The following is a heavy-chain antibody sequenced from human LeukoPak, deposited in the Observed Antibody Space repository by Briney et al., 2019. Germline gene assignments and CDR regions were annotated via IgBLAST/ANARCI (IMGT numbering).Heavy chain of an antibody. CDR2: IIPIFGTA. Sequence: SVKVSCKASGGTFSSYAISWVRQAPGQGLEWMGGIIPIFGTANYAQKFQGRVTITTDESTSTAHMELSSLRSEDTAVYYCAREYSSSGWFDPGGQGTLVTVSS. CDR3: AREYSSSGWFDP. D-gene: IGHD6-6*01. CDR1: GGTFSSYA. V-gene: IGHV1-69*05. J-gene: IGHJ5*02.